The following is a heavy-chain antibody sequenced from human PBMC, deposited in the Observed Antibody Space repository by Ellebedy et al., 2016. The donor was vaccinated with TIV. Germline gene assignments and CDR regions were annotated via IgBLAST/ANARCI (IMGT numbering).Heavy chain of an antibody. Sequence: ASVKVSCKASGYTFTGYYMHWVRQAPGQGLEWMGWINPNSGGTKYAQKFQGWVTMTRDTSISTAYMELSRLRSDDTAVYYCARKGNPNGYYYYYYGMDVWGQGTTVTVSS. CDR1: GYTFTGYY. J-gene: IGHJ6*02. CDR2: INPNSGGT. CDR3: ARKGNPNGYYYYYYGMDV. V-gene: IGHV1-2*04. D-gene: IGHD1-14*01.